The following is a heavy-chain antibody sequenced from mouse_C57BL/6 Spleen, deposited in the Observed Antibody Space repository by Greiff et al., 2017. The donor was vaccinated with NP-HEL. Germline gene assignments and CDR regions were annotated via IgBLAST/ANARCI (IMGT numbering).Heavy chain of an antibody. J-gene: IGHJ3*01. D-gene: IGHD1-1*01. V-gene: IGHV1-22*01. CDR3: ARDLFYYGSSYGAY. CDR1: GYTFTDYN. Sequence: VQLQQSGPELVKPGASVKMSCKASGYTFTDYNMHWVKQSHGKSLEWIGYINPNNGGTSYNQKFKGKATLTVNKSSSTAYMELRSLTSEDSAVYYCARDLFYYGSSYGAYWGQGTLVTVSA. CDR2: INPNNGGT.